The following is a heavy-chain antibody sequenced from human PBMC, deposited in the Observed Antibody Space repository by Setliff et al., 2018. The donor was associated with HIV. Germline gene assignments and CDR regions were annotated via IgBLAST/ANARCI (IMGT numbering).Heavy chain of an antibody. CDR1: GGSFSGNY. Sequence: GSLSLTCAVYGGSFSGNYWNWIRQPPGKGLEWIGEINHSANTNYSPSLKSRVTISVDTSKNQFSLKLNSVTAADTAVYYCARSSLHCGGGSCYLTWFDPWGQGTLVTVS. CDR3: ARSSLHCGGGSCYLTWFDP. D-gene: IGHD2-15*01. CDR2: INHSANT. J-gene: IGHJ5*02. V-gene: IGHV4-34*01.